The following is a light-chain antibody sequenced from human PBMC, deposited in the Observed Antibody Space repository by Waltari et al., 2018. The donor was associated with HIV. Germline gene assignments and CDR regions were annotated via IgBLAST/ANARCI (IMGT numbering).Light chain of an antibody. CDR3: CSFAGSYTWL. Sequence: QSALTQPRSVSGSPGQSVTISCTGTSSDVGGYNYVSWYQQRPGKAPKLMIYDLTERPSGVPVRFSGSKSGNTASLTIAWLQAEDEADYSCCSFAGSYTWLFGGGTKLTVL. J-gene: IGLJ2*01. CDR2: DLT. V-gene: IGLV2-11*01. CDR1: SSDVGGYNY.